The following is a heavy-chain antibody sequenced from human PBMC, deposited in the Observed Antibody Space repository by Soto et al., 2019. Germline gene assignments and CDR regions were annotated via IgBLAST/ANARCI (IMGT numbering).Heavy chain of an antibody. Sequence: SVKVSCKASGGTFSSYAISWVRQAPGQGLEWMGGIIPIFGTANYAQKFQGRVTITADESTSTAYMELSSLRSEDTAVYYCAGVYDSSGYLSLGGVDYYYYGMDVWGQGTTVTVSS. V-gene: IGHV1-69*13. CDR1: GGTFSSYA. J-gene: IGHJ6*02. CDR3: AGVYDSSGYLSLGGVDYYYYGMDV. CDR2: IIPIFGTA. D-gene: IGHD3-22*01.